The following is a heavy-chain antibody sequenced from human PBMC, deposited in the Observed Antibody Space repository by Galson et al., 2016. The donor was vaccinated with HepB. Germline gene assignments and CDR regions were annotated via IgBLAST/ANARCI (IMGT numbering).Heavy chain of an antibody. CDR3: ARELDHSFYFDY. J-gene: IGHJ4*02. V-gene: IGHV1-8*01. Sequence: KVSCKASGYGFTIYDINWVRQATGQGLEWMGWMNPASGDTGYAQKFQGRVTMTRDTSITTAYMELISLRSEDTAVYYCARELDHSFYFDYWGQGTLLTVSS. CDR1: GYGFTIYD. D-gene: IGHD1-14*01. CDR2: MNPASGDT.